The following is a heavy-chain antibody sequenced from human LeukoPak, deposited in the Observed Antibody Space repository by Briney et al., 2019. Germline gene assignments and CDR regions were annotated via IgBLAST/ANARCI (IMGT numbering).Heavy chain of an antibody. CDR2: ISSSSSYI. J-gene: IGHJ4*02. CDR3: ARDLTVGATVRYFDY. V-gene: IGHV3-21*01. D-gene: IGHD1-26*01. Sequence: GGSLRLSCAASGFTFSNYSMNWVRQAPGKGLEWVSSISSSSSYIYYADSVKGRFTISRDNAKNSLYLQMNSLRAEDTAVYYCARDLTVGATVRYFDYWGQGTLVTVSS. CDR1: GFTFSNYS.